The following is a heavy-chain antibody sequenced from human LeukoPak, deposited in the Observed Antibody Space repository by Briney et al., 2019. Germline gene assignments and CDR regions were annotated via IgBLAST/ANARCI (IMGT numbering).Heavy chain of an antibody. CDR2: ISSSGSTI. V-gene: IGHV3-48*03. D-gene: IGHD3-9*01. CDR3: ARGLDWPFNAFDI. CDR1: GFTFSSYE. Sequence: GGSLRLSCAASGFTFSSYEMNWVRQAPGKGLEWVSYISSSGSTIYYADSVKGRFTISRDNAKNSLYLQMNSLRAEDTAVYYCARGLDWPFNAFDIWGQGTMVTVSS. J-gene: IGHJ3*02.